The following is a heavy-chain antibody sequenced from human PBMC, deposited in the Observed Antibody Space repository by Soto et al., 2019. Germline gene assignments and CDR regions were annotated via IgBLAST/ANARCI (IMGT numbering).Heavy chain of an antibody. V-gene: IGHV5-51*01. D-gene: IGHD6-6*01. Sequence: EVQLVQSGAEVKKPGESLKISCKASGYYFSGHWIGWVRQMPGKGLEWMGIIYPRDPEVRYSPSFQGQVTISADKSSTTAYLEWSCLNASDSGMYYCARQKSVAASPVDYWGQGTLVTVSS. J-gene: IGHJ4*02. CDR3: ARQKSVAASPVDY. CDR1: GYYFSGHW. CDR2: IYPRDPEV.